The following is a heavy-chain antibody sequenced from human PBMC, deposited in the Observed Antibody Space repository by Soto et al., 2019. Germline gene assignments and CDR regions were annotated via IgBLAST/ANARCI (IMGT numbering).Heavy chain of an antibody. CDR2: ISSSSSTI. CDR3: ARDLYGDYLPNGFGYQYYFDY. Sequence: GGSLRLSCAASGFTFSSYSMNWVRQAPGKGLEWVSYISSSSSTIYYADSVKGRFTISRDNAKNSRYLQMNSLRAEDTAVYYCARDLYGDYLPNGFGYQYYFDYWGQGTLVTVSS. J-gene: IGHJ4*02. CDR1: GFTFSSYS. D-gene: IGHD4-17*01. V-gene: IGHV3-48*01.